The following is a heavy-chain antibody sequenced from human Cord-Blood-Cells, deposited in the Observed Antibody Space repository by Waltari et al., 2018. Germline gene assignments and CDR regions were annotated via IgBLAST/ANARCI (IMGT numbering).Heavy chain of an antibody. CDR2: IKHSGST. CDR1: GGSFSGYY. CDR3: ARGGGSYYNWFDP. Sequence: QVQLQQWGAGLLKPSETLSLTCAVYGGSFSGYYWSWILQPPGKGLEWIGEIKHSGSTNYNPSLKSRVTISVDTSKNQFSLKLSSVTAADTAVYYCARGGGSYYNWFDPWGQGTLVTVSS. J-gene: IGHJ5*02. V-gene: IGHV4-34*01. D-gene: IGHD1-26*01.